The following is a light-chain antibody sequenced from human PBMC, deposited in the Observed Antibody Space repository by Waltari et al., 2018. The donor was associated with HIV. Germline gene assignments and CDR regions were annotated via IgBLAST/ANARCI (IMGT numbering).Light chain of an antibody. Sequence: QTVVTQEPSLTVSPGGTVTLTCGSTTGTVTSDHHPYWFQQKPGQAPRTLIYDATDKHSWTPARFSPSFLGGKAALTLTAAQPEDEADCYCLLSYGSVRLFGGGTRLTV. J-gene: IGLJ3*02. CDR2: DAT. V-gene: IGLV7-46*01. CDR3: LLSYGSVRL. CDR1: TGTVTSDHH.